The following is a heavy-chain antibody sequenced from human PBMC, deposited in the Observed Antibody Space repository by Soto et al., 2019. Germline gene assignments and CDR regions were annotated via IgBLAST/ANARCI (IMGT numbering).Heavy chain of an antibody. CDR3: ARLPYYCSGGSCYVDY. CDR2: ISSSSSYI. CDR1: GFTFSSYS. V-gene: IGHV3-21*01. Sequence: EVQLVESGGGLVKPGGSLRLSCAASGFTFSSYSMNWVRQAPGKGLEWVSSISSSSSYIYYADSVKGRFTISRDNAKNSLYLQMNSLRAEDTAVYYCARLPYYCSGGSCYVDYWGQGTLVTVSS. J-gene: IGHJ4*02. D-gene: IGHD2-15*01.